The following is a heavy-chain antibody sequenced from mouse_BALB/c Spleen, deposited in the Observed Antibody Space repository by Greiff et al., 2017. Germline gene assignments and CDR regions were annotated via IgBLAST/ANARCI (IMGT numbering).Heavy chain of an antibody. CDR2: ISSGGSYT. Sequence: EVKLMESGGDLVKPGGSLKLSCAASGFTFSSYGMSWVRQTPDKRLEWVATISSGGSYTYYPDSVKGRFTISRDNAKNTLYLQMSSLKSEDTAMYYCARHRYDAVDYWGQGTSVTVSS. CDR3: ARHRYDAVDY. J-gene: IGHJ4*01. V-gene: IGHV5-6*01. CDR1: GFTFSSYG.